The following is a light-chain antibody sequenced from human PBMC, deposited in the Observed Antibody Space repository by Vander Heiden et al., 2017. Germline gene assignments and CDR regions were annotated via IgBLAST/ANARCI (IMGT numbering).Light chain of an antibody. CDR3: QQNDSTPLST. J-gene: IGKJ2*02. V-gene: IGKV1-39*01. CDR1: QSISSY. CDR2: AAS. Sequence: DIQMTQSPSSLSASVGDRVTITCRASQSISSYLNWYQQKPGKAPKLLIYAASSLQSGVPSRFSGSGSGTDFTLTISSLQPEDFATYYCQQNDSTPLSTFGQGTKLEIK.